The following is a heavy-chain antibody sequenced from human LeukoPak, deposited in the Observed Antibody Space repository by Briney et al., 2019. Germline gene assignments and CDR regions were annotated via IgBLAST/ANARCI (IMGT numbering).Heavy chain of an antibody. V-gene: IGHV3-53*01. J-gene: IGHJ6*02. CDR2: IYSSDFT. CDR3: AKYSSPPLYYYYGMDV. Sequence: GGSLRLSCIASGFTVSSSYMSWVRQAPGKGLDWVSVIYSSDFTYYADSVKGRFTISRDNSKNTLYLQMNSLRAEDTAVYYCAKYSSPPLYYYYGMDVWGQGTTVTVSS. D-gene: IGHD5-12*01. CDR1: GFTVSSSY.